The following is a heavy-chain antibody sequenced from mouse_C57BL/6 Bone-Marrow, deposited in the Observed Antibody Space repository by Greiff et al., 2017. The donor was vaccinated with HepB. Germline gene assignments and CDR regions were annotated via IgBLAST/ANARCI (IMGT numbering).Heavy chain of an antibody. Sequence: EVQLQQSGAELVRPGASVKLPCTASGFNIKDYYMHWVKQRPEQGLEWIGRIDPEDGDTEYAPKFQGKATMTADTSSNTAYLQLSSLTSEDADVYYCTTRIRYCGSSYAYWGRGTTLTVSS. CDR1: GFNIKDYY. D-gene: IGHD1-1*01. CDR2: IDPEDGDT. V-gene: IGHV14-1*01. CDR3: TTRIRYCGSSYAY. J-gene: IGHJ2*01.